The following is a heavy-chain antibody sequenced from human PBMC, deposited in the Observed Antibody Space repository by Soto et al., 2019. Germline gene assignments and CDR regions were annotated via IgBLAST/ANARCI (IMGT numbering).Heavy chain of an antibody. D-gene: IGHD1-1*01. Sequence: QVQLQQWGAGLLKPSETLSLTCAVYGGFVSSGSYYWSWIRQPPGKGLEWIGEMSHSGGTHFNPSLKGRVTISVDTSKNQFSLKMSSVTAADTALYYCARVERGTVTTVVDAFDIWGPGTRVTVSS. CDR1: GGFVSSGSYY. J-gene: IGHJ3*02. V-gene: IGHV4-34*01. CDR3: ARVERGTVTTVVDAFDI. CDR2: MSHSGGT.